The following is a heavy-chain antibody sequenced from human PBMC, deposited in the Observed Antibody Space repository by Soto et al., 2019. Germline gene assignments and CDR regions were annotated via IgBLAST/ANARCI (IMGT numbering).Heavy chain of an antibody. CDR1: GDSISSGGSY. D-gene: IGHD6-19*01. CDR3: ARDIPLAVAGTLSTYMDV. V-gene: IGHV4-61*08. J-gene: IGHJ6*03. CDR2: IYYSGST. Sequence: PSETLSLTCTVSGDSISSGGSYWNWIRQRPGKGLEWMGYIYYSGSTNYTPSLRGRVTISVDTSKNQFSLKLSSVTAADTAVYYCARDIPLAVAGTLSTYMDVWGKGTTVTVSS.